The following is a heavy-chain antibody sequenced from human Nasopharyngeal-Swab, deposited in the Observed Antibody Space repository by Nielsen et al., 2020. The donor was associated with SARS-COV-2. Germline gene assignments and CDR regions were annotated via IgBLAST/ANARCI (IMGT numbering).Heavy chain of an antibody. CDR3: GRVAAAGTCDY. J-gene: IGHJ4*02. D-gene: IGHD6-13*01. CDR2: TYYSGST. Sequence: SEPLSFTCTVPGGSVSSGRYYWSWIRQPPGKGLEWIGYTYYSGSTNYNPSLKSRVSISVDTSKNQFSLKLSSVTAADTAVYYCGRVAAAGTCDYWGQGTLVTVSS. V-gene: IGHV4-61*01. CDR1: GGSVSSGRYY.